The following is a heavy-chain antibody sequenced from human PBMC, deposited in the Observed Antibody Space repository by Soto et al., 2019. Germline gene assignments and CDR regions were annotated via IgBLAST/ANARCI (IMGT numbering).Heavy chain of an antibody. CDR1: GYSFTSYW. J-gene: IGHJ6*03. V-gene: IGHV5-51*01. Sequence: PGESLKISCKGSGYSFTSYWIGWARQIPWKGLEWMGIIYPGDSDTRYSPSFQGQVTISADKSISTAYLQWSSLKASDTAMYYCARSCSGGSCYSGYYYMDVWGKGTTVTVSS. D-gene: IGHD2-15*01. CDR3: ARSCSGGSCYSGYYYMDV. CDR2: IYPGDSDT.